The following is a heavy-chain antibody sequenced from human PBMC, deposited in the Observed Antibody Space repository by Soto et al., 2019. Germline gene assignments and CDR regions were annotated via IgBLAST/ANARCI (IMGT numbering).Heavy chain of an antibody. Sequence: PGGSLRLSCAASGFTVSRNYMRWVRRAPGRGLEWISIIYIGGLTDYAAYVKGRITISRDNSKNTLHLQTNNLRAEDTAVYYCARAGPSRYGLDVWGQGTTVTVSS. V-gene: IGHV3-53*01. CDR1: GFTVSRNY. CDR3: ARAGPSRYGLDV. CDR2: IYIGGLT. J-gene: IGHJ6*02.